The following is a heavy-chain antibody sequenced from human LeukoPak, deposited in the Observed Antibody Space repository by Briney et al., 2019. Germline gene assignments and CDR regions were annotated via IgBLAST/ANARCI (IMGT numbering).Heavy chain of an antibody. CDR1: GFTVSSNF. V-gene: IGHV3-66*02. CDR2: IYRGSHT. Sequence: PGGSLRLSCAASGFTVSSNFMSWVRQGPGKGLEWVSVIYRGSHTLYADSVKGRFTISRDNSKNTLYLQMNSLRAEDTAVYYCARDFRTSWASYFDYWGQGTLVTVSS. D-gene: IGHD6-6*01. J-gene: IGHJ4*02. CDR3: ARDFRTSWASYFDY.